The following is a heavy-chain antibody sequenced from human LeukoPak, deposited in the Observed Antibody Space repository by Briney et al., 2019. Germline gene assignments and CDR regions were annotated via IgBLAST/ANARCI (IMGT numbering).Heavy chain of an antibody. D-gene: IGHD2-2*01. J-gene: IGHJ4*02. V-gene: IGHV4-39*07. CDR2: INHSGST. Sequence: SETLSLTCTVSGGSISSSSYYWSWIRQPPGKGLEWIGEINHSGSTNYNPSLKSRVTISVDTSKNQFSLKLSSVTAADTAVYYCARRRSSTSYRWYRGFDYWGQGTLVTVSS. CDR3: ARRRSSTSYRWYRGFDY. CDR1: GGSISSSSYY.